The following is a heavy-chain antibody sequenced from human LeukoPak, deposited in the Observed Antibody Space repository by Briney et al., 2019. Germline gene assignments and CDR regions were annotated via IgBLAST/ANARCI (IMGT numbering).Heavy chain of an antibody. CDR1: GGSISSSSYY. Sequence: SETLSLTCTVSGGSISSSSYYWGWIRQPPGKGLEWIGSIYYSGSTYYNPSLKSRVTISVGTSKDQFSLKLRSVTAADTAVYYCARHRSNYYGSGISYFDYWGQGTLVTVSS. J-gene: IGHJ4*02. CDR2: IYYSGST. D-gene: IGHD3-10*01. V-gene: IGHV4-39*01. CDR3: ARHRSNYYGSGISYFDY.